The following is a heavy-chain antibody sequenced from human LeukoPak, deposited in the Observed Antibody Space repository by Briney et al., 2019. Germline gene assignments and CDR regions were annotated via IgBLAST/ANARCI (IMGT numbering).Heavy chain of an antibody. V-gene: IGHV3-7*01. CDR3: ARYGNNVDNAFDI. CDR2: IKEDGSEN. Sequence: GGSLRLSCAASAFTFRSYWMSWVRQAPGKGLEWVANIKEDGSENYYVDSVKGRFTISRDNAENSPYLQMNSLRVEDTALYYCARYGNNVDNAFDIWGQGTMVTVSS. J-gene: IGHJ3*02. D-gene: IGHD4-17*01. CDR1: AFTFRSYW.